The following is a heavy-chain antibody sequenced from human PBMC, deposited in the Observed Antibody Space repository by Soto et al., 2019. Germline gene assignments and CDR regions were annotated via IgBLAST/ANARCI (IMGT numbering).Heavy chain of an antibody. CDR2: ISFDGSDK. CDR3: AKPKGADIPLDS. CDR1: GFAFSRDG. V-gene: IGHV3-30*18. J-gene: IGHJ4*02. D-gene: IGHD3-9*01. Sequence: QVQLVESGGGVVQPGKSLRLSCAAAGFAFSRDGMHWVRQAPGKGLEWVAVISFDGSDKYYADSVKGRFTISRDNSKNKVDLQMNSLRTEDTALYYCAKPKGADIPLDSWGQGTLVTVSS.